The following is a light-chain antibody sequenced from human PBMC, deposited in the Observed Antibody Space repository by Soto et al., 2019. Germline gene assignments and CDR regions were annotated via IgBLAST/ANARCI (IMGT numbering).Light chain of an antibody. CDR2: DAS. V-gene: IGKV1-33*01. Sequence: DIQMTQSPSSLSASVGDRVTITCQTIQDISNYLNWYQQKLGKAPKLLIYDASNLETGVTSRFSGSGSGTDFTFTISSLQPEDIATYYCQQYDNLPYTFGQGTKLEIK. CDR3: QQYDNLPYT. CDR1: QDISNY. J-gene: IGKJ2*01.